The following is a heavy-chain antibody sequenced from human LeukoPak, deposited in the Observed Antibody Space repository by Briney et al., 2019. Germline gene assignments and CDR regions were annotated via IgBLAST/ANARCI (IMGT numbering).Heavy chain of an antibody. CDR3: ARDRSGGLEWLFGGIFDY. V-gene: IGHV1-18*01. J-gene: IGHJ4*02. Sequence: ASVKVSCKASGYTFTSYGISWVRQAPGQGIEWMGWISAYNGNTNYAQKLQGRVTMTTDTSTSTAYMELRSLRSDDTAVYDCARDRSGGLEWLFGGIFDYWGQGTLVTVSS. D-gene: IGHD3-3*01. CDR2: ISAYNGNT. CDR1: GYTFTSYG.